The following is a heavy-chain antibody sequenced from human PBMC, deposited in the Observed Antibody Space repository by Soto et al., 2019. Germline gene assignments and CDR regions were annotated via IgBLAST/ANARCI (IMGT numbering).Heavy chain of an antibody. J-gene: IGHJ3*02. CDR2: INAGNGNT. V-gene: IGHV1-3*01. D-gene: IGHD3-3*01. CDR1: GYTFTSYA. Sequence: EASVKVSCKASGYTFTSYAMHWVRQAPGQRLEWMGWINAGNGNTKYSQKFQGRVTITRNTSISTAYMELSSLRSEDTAVYYCARRTREWLTNAFDIWGQGTMVTVSS. CDR3: ARRTREWLTNAFDI.